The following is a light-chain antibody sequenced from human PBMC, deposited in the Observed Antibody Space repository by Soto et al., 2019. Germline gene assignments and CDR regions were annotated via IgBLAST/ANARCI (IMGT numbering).Light chain of an antibody. CDR2: GAS. CDR3: QQYNNWPPRA. V-gene: IGKV3-15*01. J-gene: IGKJ3*01. Sequence: EIVMTQSPATLSVSPGERATLSCRASQSVSSNLAWYQQKPGQAPRLLIYGASTRATAIPARFSGSGSGTEFTLTISSLQSEDFAVYYCQQYNNWPPRAFGPGTKVDIK. CDR1: QSVSSN.